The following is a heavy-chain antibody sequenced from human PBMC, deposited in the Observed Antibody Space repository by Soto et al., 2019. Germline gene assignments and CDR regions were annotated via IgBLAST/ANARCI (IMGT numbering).Heavy chain of an antibody. Sequence: SVNVSCKASGGTFSSYAISLVRQAPGQELEWMGRIIPILGIANYAQKFQGRVTITADKSTSTAYMELSSLRSEDTAVYYCSRDLSGRLAVYIWGRGTMVTVSS. CDR3: SRDLSGRLAVYI. CDR2: IIPILGIA. V-gene: IGHV1-69*04. D-gene: IGHD6-19*01. J-gene: IGHJ3*02. CDR1: GGTFSSYA.